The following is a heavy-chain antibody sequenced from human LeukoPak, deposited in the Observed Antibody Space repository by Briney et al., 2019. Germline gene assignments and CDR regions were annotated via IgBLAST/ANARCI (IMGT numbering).Heavy chain of an antibody. Sequence: TGGSLRLSCAASGFTFSSYAMSWVRQAPGKGLEWVSAISGSGGSTYYADSVKGRSTISRDNSKNTLYLQMNSLRAEDTAVYYCARDGYSSGYDYSLYYFDYWGQGTLVTVSS. V-gene: IGHV3-23*01. D-gene: IGHD5-12*01. CDR2: ISGSGGST. CDR1: GFTFSSYA. J-gene: IGHJ4*02. CDR3: ARDGYSSGYDYSLYYFDY.